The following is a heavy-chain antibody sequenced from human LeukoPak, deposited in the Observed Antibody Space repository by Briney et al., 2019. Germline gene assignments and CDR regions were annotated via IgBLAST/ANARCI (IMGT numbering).Heavy chain of an antibody. J-gene: IGHJ4*02. Sequence: GGSLRLSCEASGFTFSAYAMTWVRQAPGKGLEWVSAISGRGGSTYYADSVKGRFTISRDNSKNTLYLQMNSLRAEDTAVYYCAKEPSSSSGWPFDYWGQGTLVTVSS. CDR3: AKEPSSSSGWPFDY. V-gene: IGHV3-23*01. D-gene: IGHD6-19*01. CDR1: GFTFSAYA. CDR2: ISGRGGST.